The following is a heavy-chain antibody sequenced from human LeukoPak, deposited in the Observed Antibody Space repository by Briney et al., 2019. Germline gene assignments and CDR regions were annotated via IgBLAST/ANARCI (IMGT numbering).Heavy chain of an antibody. J-gene: IGHJ6*03. V-gene: IGHV3-15*01. CDR2: IKSKTDGGTT. D-gene: IGHD2-2*01. Sequence: GGSLRLSCATSGFSFGNAWMNWFRQAPGKGLEWVGRIKSKTDGGTTDYAAPVKGRFTISRDDAKNTLYLQMNSLKTEDTAMYYCTAARYCSGTTCYYYYYMDVWGKGTTVTVSS. CDR3: TAARYCSGTTCYYYYYMDV. CDR1: GFSFGNAW.